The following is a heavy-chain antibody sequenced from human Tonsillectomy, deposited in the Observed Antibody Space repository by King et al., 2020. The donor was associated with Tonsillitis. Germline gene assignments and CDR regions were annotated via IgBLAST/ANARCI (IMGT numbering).Heavy chain of an antibody. CDR3: ARGVSDFWSGYYYYYGMDV. CDR1: GFTFSSYG. V-gene: IGHV3-33*01. J-gene: IGHJ6*02. D-gene: IGHD3-3*01. Sequence: VQLVESGGGVVQPGRSLRLSCAASGFTFSSYGMHWVRQAPGKGLEWVAVILYDGSNKYYADSVKCRFTISRDNSKNTLYLQMNSLRAEDTAVYYCARGVSDFWSGYYYYYGMDVWGQGTTVTVSS. CDR2: ILYDGSNK.